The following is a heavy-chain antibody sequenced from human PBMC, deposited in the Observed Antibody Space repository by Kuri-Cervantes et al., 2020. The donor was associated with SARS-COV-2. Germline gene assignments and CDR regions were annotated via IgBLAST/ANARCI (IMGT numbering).Heavy chain of an antibody. D-gene: IGHD3/OR15-3a*01. J-gene: IGHJ4*02. CDR3: SGRVDFPSVDY. V-gene: IGHV4-59*01. Sequence: SETLSLTCTVSGDSITNYYLTWIRQPPGKGLEWIGYVSYNGATAYNPSLKSRVTMSLDTSKNQFSLRLSSATAADTAVYYCSGRVDFPSVDYWGQGTLVTVSS. CDR1: GDSITNYY. CDR2: VSYNGAT.